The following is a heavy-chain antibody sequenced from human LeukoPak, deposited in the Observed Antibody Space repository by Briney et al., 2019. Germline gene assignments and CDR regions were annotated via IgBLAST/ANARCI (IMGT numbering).Heavy chain of an antibody. Sequence: GGSLRLSCAASEFTISTYGMSWVRQAPGKGLEWVANINPDGSQKYYVDSVKGRFTISRDNAKNSLFLQMNSLRVEETAVYYCLSGGGYWGQGTLVSVSS. CDR3: LSGGGY. CDR1: EFTISTYG. J-gene: IGHJ4*02. CDR2: INPDGSQK. D-gene: IGHD2/OR15-2a*01. V-gene: IGHV3-7*01.